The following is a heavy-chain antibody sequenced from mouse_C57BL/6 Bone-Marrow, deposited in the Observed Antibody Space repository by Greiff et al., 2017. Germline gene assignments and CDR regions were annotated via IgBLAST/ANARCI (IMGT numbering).Heavy chain of an antibody. Sequence: EVHLVESGGGLVQPGGSLKLSCAASGFTFSDYYMYWVRQTPEKRLEWVAYISNGGGSTYYPDTVKGRFTISRDNAKNTLYLQMSRLKSEDTAMYYCARQGYGNSFDYWGQGTTLTVSS. D-gene: IGHD2-10*02. CDR3: ARQGYGNSFDY. CDR2: ISNGGGST. J-gene: IGHJ2*01. CDR1: GFTFSDYY. V-gene: IGHV5-12*01.